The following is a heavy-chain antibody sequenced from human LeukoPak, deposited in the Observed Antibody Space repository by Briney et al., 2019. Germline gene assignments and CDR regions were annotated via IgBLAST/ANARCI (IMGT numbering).Heavy chain of an antibody. CDR3: ARVQRKYQLPRLNDYDYMDV. J-gene: IGHJ6*03. D-gene: IGHD2-2*01. CDR2: ISYDGDNK. CDR1: GFTFSSYG. Sequence: GGSLRLSCAASGFTFSSYGMHWVRQAPGKGLEWVALISYDGDNKYYADSVKGRFTISRDNSKNTLYLQMNSLRAEDTAVYYCARVQRKYQLPRLNDYDYMDVWGKGTTVTISS. V-gene: IGHV3-30*03.